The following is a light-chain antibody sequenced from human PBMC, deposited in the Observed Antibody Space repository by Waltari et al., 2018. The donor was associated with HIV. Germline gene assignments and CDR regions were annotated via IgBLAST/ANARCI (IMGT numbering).Light chain of an antibody. CDR3: QQYYTTPQT. J-gene: IGKJ2*01. CDR1: QGVLYSSHNTTF. Sequence: DIVMTQSPDSLAVSPGERATINCTSSQGVLYSSHNTTFLAWYQQKPGQPPKLRMYWAATRESGGPDRCSGSGSGTEFTLTISSLQAEDVAVYYCQQYYTTPQTFGQGTKLEIK. V-gene: IGKV4-1*01. CDR2: WAA.